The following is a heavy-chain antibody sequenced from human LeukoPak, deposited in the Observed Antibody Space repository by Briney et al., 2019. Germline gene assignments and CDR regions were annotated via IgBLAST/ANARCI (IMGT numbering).Heavy chain of an antibody. Sequence: TSSETLSLTCTVSGVSVSSDSYYWSWIRQPPGKGLEWIGYIYYSGSTNYNPSLKSRVTISVDTSKNQFSLKLSSVTAADTAVYYCARESSVAGHNWFDPWGQGTLVTVSS. V-gene: IGHV4-61*01. D-gene: IGHD6-19*01. J-gene: IGHJ5*02. CDR1: GVSVSSDSYY. CDR2: IYYSGST. CDR3: ARESSVAGHNWFDP.